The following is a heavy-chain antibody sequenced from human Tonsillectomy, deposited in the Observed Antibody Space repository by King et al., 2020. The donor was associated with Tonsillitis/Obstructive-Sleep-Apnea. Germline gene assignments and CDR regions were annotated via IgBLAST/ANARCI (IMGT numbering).Heavy chain of an antibody. D-gene: IGHD2-21*02. V-gene: IGHV3-64*01. CDR1: GFSFSSFA. Sequence: VQLVESGGGLVQPGGSLRLSCAASGFSFSSFAMHWVRQAPGRGLEYVSAISSNGGSTYYANSVKGGFTISRDNSKNTLYLQMGSLRAEDMAMYYCARDYCGGDCSYDYWGQGTLVTVSS. CDR3: ARDYCGGDCSYDY. J-gene: IGHJ4*02. CDR2: ISSNGGST.